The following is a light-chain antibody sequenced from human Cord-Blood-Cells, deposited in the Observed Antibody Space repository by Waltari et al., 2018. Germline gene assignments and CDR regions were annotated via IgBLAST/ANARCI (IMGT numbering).Light chain of an antibody. CDR2: DAS. V-gene: IGKV3-11*01. J-gene: IGKJ4*01. Sequence: ELVLTQSPATLSFSPGDPATLSCRASQRVSSYLDCYQQKPGQAPRLLIFDASNRATGMPARFSGSGSGTDFTLTISRLEPEDFAFYYCQHRSNWLTFGGGTKVEIK. CDR3: QHRSNWLT. CDR1: QRVSSY.